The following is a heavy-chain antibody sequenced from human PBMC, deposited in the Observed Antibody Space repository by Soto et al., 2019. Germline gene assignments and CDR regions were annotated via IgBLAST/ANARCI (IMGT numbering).Heavy chain of an antibody. CDR3: ARDGYSGENWFDP. D-gene: IGHD5-12*01. Sequence: SETLSLTCTVSGGSISSYYWSWIRQPPGKGLEWIGYIYYSGSTNYNPSLKSRVTISVDTSKNQFSLKLSSVTAADTAVYYCARDGYSGENWFDPWGQGTLVTVSS. J-gene: IGHJ5*02. V-gene: IGHV4-59*01. CDR2: IYYSGST. CDR1: GGSISSYY.